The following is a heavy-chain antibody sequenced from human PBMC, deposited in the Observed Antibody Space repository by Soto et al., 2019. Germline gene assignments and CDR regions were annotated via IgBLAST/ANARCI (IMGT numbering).Heavy chain of an antibody. CDR1: GFTFSSYA. D-gene: IGHD7-27*01. J-gene: IGHJ6*02. CDR2: ISYDGSNK. CDR3: ARDRWGGMDV. Sequence: GGSLRLSCAASGFTFSSYAMHWVRQAPGKGLEWVAVISYDGSNKYYADSVKGRFTISRDNSKNTLYLQMNSLRAEDTAVYYCARDRWGGMDVWGQGTTVTVSS. V-gene: IGHV3-30-3*01.